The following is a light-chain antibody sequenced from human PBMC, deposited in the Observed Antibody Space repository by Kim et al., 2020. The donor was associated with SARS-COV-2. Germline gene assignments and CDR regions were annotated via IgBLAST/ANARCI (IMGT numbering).Light chain of an antibody. J-gene: IGKJ1*01. CDR2: GAS. CDR1: QSVSSNY. V-gene: IGKV3-20*01. CDR3: QQYGTSPRT. Sequence: SPGKRATLSCRASQSVSSNYLGWYQQKPGQAPRLLIYGASSRATGIPDRFSGSGSGTDFTLTISRLEPEDFAVYYCQQYGTSPRTFGQGTKVDIK.